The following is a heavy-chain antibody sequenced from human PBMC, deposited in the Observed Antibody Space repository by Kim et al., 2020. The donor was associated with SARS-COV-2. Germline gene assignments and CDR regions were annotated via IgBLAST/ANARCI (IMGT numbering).Heavy chain of an antibody. Sequence: LSLTCAASGFIFSNYWMTWVRQAPGKGQEWVANINKDGSDKNYVDSVRGRFTVSRDNAKNSLYLQLDSLRAEDTAVYYCARENWVIDNWGQGALVTV. J-gene: IGHJ4*02. CDR2: INKDGSDK. CDR3: ARENWVIDN. CDR1: GFIFSNYW. D-gene: IGHD7-27*01. V-gene: IGHV3-7*03.